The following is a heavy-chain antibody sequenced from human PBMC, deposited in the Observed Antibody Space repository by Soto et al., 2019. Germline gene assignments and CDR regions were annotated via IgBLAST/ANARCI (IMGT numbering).Heavy chain of an antibody. CDR2: IKSKTDGGTT. CDR1: GFTFSNAW. V-gene: IGHV3-15*01. D-gene: IGHD1-1*01. J-gene: IGHJ5*02. Sequence: GGSLRLSCAASGFTFSNAWMSWVRQAPGKGLEWVGRIKSKTDGGTTDYAAPVKGRFTIPRDDSKNTLYLQMNSLKTEDTAVYYCTTEFVQNWFDPWGQGTLVTVSS. CDR3: TTEFVQNWFDP.